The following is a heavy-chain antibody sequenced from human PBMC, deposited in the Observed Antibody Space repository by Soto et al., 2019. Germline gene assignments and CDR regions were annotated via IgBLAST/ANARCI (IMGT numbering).Heavy chain of an antibody. CDR3: ARLHRIAAHYYYYYGMDV. CDR2: IIPIFGTA. J-gene: IGHJ6*02. D-gene: IGHD6-6*01. CDR1: GGTFSSYA. Sequence: SVKVSYNASGGTFSSYAISLVRQTPGQGLEWMGGIIPIFGTANYAQKFQGRVTITADESTSTAYMELSSLRSEDTAVYYCARLHRIAAHYYYYYGMDVWGQGTTVTVSS. V-gene: IGHV1-69*01.